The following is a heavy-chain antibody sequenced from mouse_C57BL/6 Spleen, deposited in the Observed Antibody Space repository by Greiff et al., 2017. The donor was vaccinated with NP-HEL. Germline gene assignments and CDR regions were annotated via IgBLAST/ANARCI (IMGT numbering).Heavy chain of an antibody. CDR2: IHPNSGST. Sequence: QVQLQHPGAELVKPGASVKLSCKASGYTFTSYWMHWVKQRPGQGLEWIGMIHPNSGSTNYNEKFKSKATLTVDKSSSTAYMQLSSLTSEDSAVYYCARDSSAHYYAMDYWGQGTSVTVSS. CDR3: ARDSSAHYYAMDY. J-gene: IGHJ4*01. D-gene: IGHD3-2*02. CDR1: GYTFTSYW. V-gene: IGHV1-64*01.